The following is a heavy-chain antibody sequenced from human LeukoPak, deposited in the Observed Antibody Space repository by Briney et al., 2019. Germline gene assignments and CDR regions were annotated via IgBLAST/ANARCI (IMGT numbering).Heavy chain of an antibody. J-gene: IGHJ4*02. CDR1: GGSFSGYY. D-gene: IGHD4-17*01. Sequence: SETLSLTCAVYGGSFSGYYWIWIRQPPGKGLEWIGEINHSGSTNYNPSLKSRVTISVDASKTQFSLKQSSGTAADTAVYYCARRRATVTTRGYYFDYWGQGTLVTVSS. V-gene: IGHV4-34*01. CDR2: INHSGST. CDR3: ARRRATVTTRGYYFDY.